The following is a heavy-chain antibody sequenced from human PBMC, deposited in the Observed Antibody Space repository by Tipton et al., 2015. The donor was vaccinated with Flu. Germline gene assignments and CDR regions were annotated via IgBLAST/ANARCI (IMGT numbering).Heavy chain of an antibody. CDR1: GYSISSGYY. J-gene: IGHJ4*02. D-gene: IGHD3-10*02. CDR3: ARHTGDSVRGVVDY. Sequence: PGLVKPSETLSLTCGVSGYSISSGYYWGWIRQPPGKGLEWIGTIYHSGTTYYNPSLKSRLTMSVDTSNNQFSLKLNSVTAADTAVYYCARHTGDSVRGVVDYWGQGTLVTVSS. CDR2: IYHSGTT. V-gene: IGHV4-38-2*01.